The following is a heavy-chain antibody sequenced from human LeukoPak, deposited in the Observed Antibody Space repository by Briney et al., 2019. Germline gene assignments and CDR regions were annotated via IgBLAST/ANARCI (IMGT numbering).Heavy chain of an antibody. CDR1: GYTFSNYG. CDR2: MSPNSGHT. CDR3: AIESAFDI. J-gene: IGHJ3*02. V-gene: IGHV1-8*03. Sequence: ASVKVSCKASGYTFSNYGINWVRLATGQRLEWMGWMSPNSGHTGYAQMFQGRVTITWDTSISTAYMELSSLTSEDTAVYYCAIESAFDIWGQGTMVTVSS.